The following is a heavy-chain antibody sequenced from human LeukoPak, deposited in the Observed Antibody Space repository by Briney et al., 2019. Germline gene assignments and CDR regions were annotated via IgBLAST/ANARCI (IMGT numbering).Heavy chain of an antibody. J-gene: IGHJ4*02. D-gene: IGHD1-26*01. CDR3: ARGPAANSGNYYVGDY. CDR2: INDDGSTT. CDR1: GFTFSRSW. V-gene: IGHV3-74*01. Sequence: GGSLRLSCAASGFTFSRSWMHWVRQAPGKGLVWVSRINDDGSTTSYADSVKGRYTISRDNAKKTLFLQMNSLRAEDTGVYYCARGPAANSGNYYVGDYWGQGTLVTVSS.